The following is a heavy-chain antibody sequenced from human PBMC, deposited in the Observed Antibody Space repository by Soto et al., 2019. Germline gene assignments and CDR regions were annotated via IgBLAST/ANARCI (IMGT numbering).Heavy chain of an antibody. CDR2: IIPIFGTA. V-gene: IGHV1-69*01. J-gene: IGHJ5*02. CDR1: GGTFSSYA. Sequence: QVQLVQSGAEVKKPGSSVKVSCKASGGTFSSYAISWVRQAPGQGLEWMGGIIPIFGTANYAQKFQGRVTITADESTSTAYMELSSLRSEDTAVYYCARVDPGHTVTAGWFDPWGQGTVVTVSS. D-gene: IGHD4-4*01. CDR3: ARVDPGHTVTAGWFDP.